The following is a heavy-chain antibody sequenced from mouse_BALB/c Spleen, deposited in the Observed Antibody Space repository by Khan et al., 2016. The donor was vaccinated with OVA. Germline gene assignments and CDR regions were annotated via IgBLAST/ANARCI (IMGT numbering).Heavy chain of an antibody. D-gene: IGHD1-2*01. CDR2: ISDLAYTI. CDR3: ARGGGTAPFAY. V-gene: IGHV5-15*02. Sequence: EVELVESGGGLVQPGGSRKLSCAASGFTFSDYGMAWVRQAPGKGPEWVAFISDLAYTIYYADTVTGRFTISSENAKNTLYLEISSLRSEDTAIYYWARGGGTAPFAYWGLGTLVTVSA. CDR1: GFTFSDYG. J-gene: IGHJ3*01.